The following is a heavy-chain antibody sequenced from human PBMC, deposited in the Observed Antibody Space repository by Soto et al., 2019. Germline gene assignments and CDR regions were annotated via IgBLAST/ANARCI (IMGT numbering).Heavy chain of an antibody. CDR3: ARTPVTRRGLGAVDI. D-gene: IGHD4-4*01. CDR2: MYFSGST. CDR1: GGSVSSGSNY. V-gene: IGHV4-39*01. J-gene: IGHJ3*02. Sequence: QLQLQESGPGLVKPSETLSLTCTVSGGSVSSGSNYWGWIRQPPGKGLEWIVSMYFSGSTSYNPSLKSRVTKSVDTSKNPCSPKLTSVSAADTAVYCGARTPVTRRGLGAVDIWGQGTMVTVSS.